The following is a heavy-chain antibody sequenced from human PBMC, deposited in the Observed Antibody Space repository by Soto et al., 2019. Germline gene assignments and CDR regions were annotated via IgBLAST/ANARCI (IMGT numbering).Heavy chain of an antibody. V-gene: IGHV4-34*01. Sequence: QVQLQQWGEGLLKPSETLSLTCAVYSGSFSGYHWTWIRQPPGTGLEWIGEINHSGSTNYNPSLKSRVTITVDTSKNQFSLKLTSVTAADTAVYYCARDKITGLFDYWVQGTLVTVSS. J-gene: IGHJ4*02. CDR3: ARDKITGLFDY. D-gene: IGHD2-8*02. CDR2: INHSGST. CDR1: SGSFSGYH.